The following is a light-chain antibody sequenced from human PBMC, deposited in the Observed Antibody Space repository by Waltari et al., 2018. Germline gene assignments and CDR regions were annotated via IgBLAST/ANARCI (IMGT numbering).Light chain of an antibody. CDR3: QQSYSTPLT. CDR1: QSISSY. Sequence: DIQMTQSQSSLSASVGDRVTITCRASQSISSYLNWYQQKPEKAPKLLIYAASSLQSAVPSRFSGSGSGTDYTLTISSLQPEDVATYYCQQSYSTPLTFGGGTKVEIK. V-gene: IGKV1-39*01. J-gene: IGKJ4*01. CDR2: AAS.